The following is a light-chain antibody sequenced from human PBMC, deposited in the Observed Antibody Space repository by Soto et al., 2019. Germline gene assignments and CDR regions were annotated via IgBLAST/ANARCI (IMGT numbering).Light chain of an antibody. CDR3: CSYAGSSTLV. J-gene: IGLJ2*01. Sequence: QSVLTQPASVSGSPGQSITISCTGTSSDVGSYNLVSWYQQHPGKAPKLMIYEVNKRPSGVSNRFSGAKSDNTASLTISGLQAEDEAGYYCCSYAGSSTLVFGGGTKLTVL. CDR1: SSDVGSYNL. V-gene: IGLV2-23*02. CDR2: EVN.